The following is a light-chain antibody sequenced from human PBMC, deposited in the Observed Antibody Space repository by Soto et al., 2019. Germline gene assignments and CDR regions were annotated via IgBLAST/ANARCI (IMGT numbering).Light chain of an antibody. CDR3: SSSAGSNKAI. V-gene: IGLV2-8*01. Sequence: QSVLTQPPSASGSPGQSVTISCTGTSSDVDIYNYVSWYQQHPGKAPKLVIYEVTKRPSGVPDRFSGSKSGNTASLTVSGLQAEDEADYYCSSSAGSNKAIFGGGTKVTVL. CDR2: EVT. CDR1: SSDVDIYNY. J-gene: IGLJ2*01.